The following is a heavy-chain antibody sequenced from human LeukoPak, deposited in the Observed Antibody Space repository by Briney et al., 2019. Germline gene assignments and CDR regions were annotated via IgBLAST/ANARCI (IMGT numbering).Heavy chain of an antibody. CDR1: GFTASGNF. V-gene: IGHV3-66*02. Sequence: SGGSLRLSCAASGFTASGNFMTWVRQAPGKGLEWVSVIYNDGGTYYADSARGRFIISRDNSKNRLYLQMNSLRAEDTAVYYCAATRYDFWSGYPYWGQGALVTVSS. D-gene: IGHD3-3*01. J-gene: IGHJ4*02. CDR3: AATRYDFWSGYPY. CDR2: IYNDGGT.